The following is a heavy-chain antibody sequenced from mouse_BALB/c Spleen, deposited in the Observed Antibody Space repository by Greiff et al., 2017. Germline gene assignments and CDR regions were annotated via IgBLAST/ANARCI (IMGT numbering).Heavy chain of an antibody. J-gene: IGHJ4*01. CDR3: ARRDYGSSYEYAMDY. CDR2: IYWDDDK. CDR1: GFSLSTSGMG. Sequence: QVQLKESGPGILQPSQTLSLTCSFSGFSLSTSGMGVSWIRQPSGKGLEWLAHIYWDDDKRYNPSLKSRLTISKDTSRNQVFLKITSVDTADTATYYCARRDYGSSYEYAMDYWGQGTSVTVSS. D-gene: IGHD1-1*01. V-gene: IGHV8-12*01.